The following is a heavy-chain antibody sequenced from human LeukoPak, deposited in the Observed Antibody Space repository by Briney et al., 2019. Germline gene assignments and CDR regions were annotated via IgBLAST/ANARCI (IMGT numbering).Heavy chain of an antibody. V-gene: IGHV2-5*01. Sequence: SGPTLVNPTQTLTLTCTFSGFSLTTSGVGVGWIRQPPGRALEWLALSYWNADNRYSPSLKSRLTITKDTSKNQVLLTMANMGPVDTATYYCAHYGDYRFLYYFDYWGQGTLVTVSS. CDR1: GFSLTTSGVG. D-gene: IGHD4-11*01. J-gene: IGHJ4*02. CDR2: SYWNADN. CDR3: AHYGDYRFLYYFDY.